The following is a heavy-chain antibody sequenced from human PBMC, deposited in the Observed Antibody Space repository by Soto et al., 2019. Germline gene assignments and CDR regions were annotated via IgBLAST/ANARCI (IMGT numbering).Heavy chain of an antibody. D-gene: IGHD3-10*01. V-gene: IGHV3-7*03. CDR2: IKKDGSEK. J-gene: IGHJ6*02. CDR3: GYGSGSYYLPPYGMDV. Sequence: GGSLRLSCAASGFTFSSYWMSWVRQAPGKGLEWVANIKKDGSEKYYVDSVKGRFTISRDNSKNTLYLQMNSLRAEDTAVYYCGYGSGSYYLPPYGMDVWGQGTTVTVS. CDR1: GFTFSSYW.